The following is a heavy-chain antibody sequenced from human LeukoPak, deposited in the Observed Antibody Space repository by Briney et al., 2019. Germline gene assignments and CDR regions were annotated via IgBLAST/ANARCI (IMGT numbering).Heavy chain of an antibody. Sequence: GGSLRLSCVASGFTFGSYAMSWVRQALGKALEWVSAITSSGSGTFYADSVKGRFTISRDIAKNTLYLQMNSLRAEDTALYYCAKVSPYSHSSFYFDYWGQGTLVTVSS. CDR2: ITSSGSGT. D-gene: IGHD6-6*01. CDR1: GFTFGSYA. CDR3: AKVSPYSHSSFYFDY. V-gene: IGHV3-23*01. J-gene: IGHJ4*02.